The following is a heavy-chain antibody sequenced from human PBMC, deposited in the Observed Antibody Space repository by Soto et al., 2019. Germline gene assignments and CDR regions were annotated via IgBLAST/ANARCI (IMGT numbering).Heavy chain of an antibody. CDR2: ISGSGGST. CDR1: GFTFSSYA. CDR3: AKDIVVVPAAIRLPVTTHYYYGMDV. D-gene: IGHD2-2*02. Sequence: GGSLRLSCAASGFTFSSYAMSWVRQAPGKGLEWVSAISGSGGSTYYADSVKGRFTISRDNSKNTLYLQMNSLRAEDTAVYYCAKDIVVVPAAIRLPVTTHYYYGMDVWGQGTTVTVSS. J-gene: IGHJ6*02. V-gene: IGHV3-23*01.